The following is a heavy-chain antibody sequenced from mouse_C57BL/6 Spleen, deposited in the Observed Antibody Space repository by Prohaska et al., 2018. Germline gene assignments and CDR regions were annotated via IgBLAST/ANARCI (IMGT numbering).Heavy chain of an antibody. Sequence: QIQLVQSGPELKKPGETVKISCKASGYTFTTYGMSWVKQAPGKGLKWMGWINTYSGVPTYADDFKGRFAFSLETSASTAYLQINNLKNEDTATYFCARYYYGSSYTYTGVWGTGTTVTVSS. V-gene: IGHV9-3*01. CDR2: INTYSGVP. D-gene: IGHD1-1*01. J-gene: IGHJ1*03. CDR1: GYTFTTYG. CDR3: ARYYYGSSYTYTGV.